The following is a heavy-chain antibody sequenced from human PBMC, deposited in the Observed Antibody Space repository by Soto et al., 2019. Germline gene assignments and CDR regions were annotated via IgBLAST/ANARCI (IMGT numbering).Heavy chain of an antibody. CDR3: ARIQRRTTIFGVSNNFYYAMDV. CDR2: IDWDEDK. CDR1: GFSLSTSGMC. Sequence: SGPTLVNPTQTLTLTCTFFGFSLSTSGMCVSWVRQPPGKALEFLALIDWDEDKYYTTSLKTRLTISKVTSKNQVVLTMTNMDPVDTATYYCARIQRRTTIFGVSNNFYYAMDVWGQGSAVTVS. V-gene: IGHV2-70*20. D-gene: IGHD3-3*01. J-gene: IGHJ6*02.